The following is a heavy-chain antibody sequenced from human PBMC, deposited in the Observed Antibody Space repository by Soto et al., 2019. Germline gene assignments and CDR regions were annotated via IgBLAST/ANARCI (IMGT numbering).Heavy chain of an antibody. Sequence: SETLYLTCTVSGGSISSYYWSWIRQPPGKGLEWIGYIYYSGSTNYNPSLKSRATISVDTSKNQFSLKLSSVTAADTAVYYCARDLGYSYAPGDGMDVWGQGTTVTVSS. CDR2: IYYSGST. V-gene: IGHV4-59*01. D-gene: IGHD5-18*01. CDR3: ARDLGYSYAPGDGMDV. CDR1: GGSISSYY. J-gene: IGHJ6*02.